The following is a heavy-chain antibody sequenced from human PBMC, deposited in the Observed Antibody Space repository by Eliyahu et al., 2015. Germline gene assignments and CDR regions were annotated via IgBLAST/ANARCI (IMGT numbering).Heavy chain of an antibody. Sequence: EVQLVESGGGLVQPGGSLRLSCAASGFSFSDHXXDWVRQAPGKGLEWVARIRDRANSYTIEYAASVKGRFTISRDDSKSSVFLQMNSLNTDDTAVYFCVRGAGSYHMNYYYAFDVWGQGTTVTVSS. D-gene: IGHD1-26*01. CDR1: GFSFSDHX. CDR3: VRGAGSYHMNYYYAFDV. J-gene: IGHJ6*02. V-gene: IGHV3-72*01. CDR2: IRDRANSYTI.